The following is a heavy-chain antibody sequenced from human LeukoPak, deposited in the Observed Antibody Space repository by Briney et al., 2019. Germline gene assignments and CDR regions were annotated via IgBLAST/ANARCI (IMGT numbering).Heavy chain of an antibody. CDR1: GFTFSSYS. CDR2: ISSSSSYI. J-gene: IGHJ6*03. Sequence: KPGGSLRLSCAASGFTFSSYSMNWVRQAPGKGLEWVSSISSSSSYIYYADSVKGRFTISRDNAKNSLYLQMNSLRAEDTAVYYCARDQPYYYYMDVWGKGTTVTVSS. V-gene: IGHV3-21*01. CDR3: ARDQPYYYYMDV.